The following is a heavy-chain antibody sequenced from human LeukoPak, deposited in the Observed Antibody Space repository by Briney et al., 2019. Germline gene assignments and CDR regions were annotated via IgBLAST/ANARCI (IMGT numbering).Heavy chain of an antibody. J-gene: IGHJ4*02. CDR2: ISSSGTTV. CDR3: ARALPIDY. V-gene: IGHV3-48*03. CDR1: GFTFSSYA. Sequence: PGGSLRLSCAAPGFTFSSYALNWVRQAPGKGLEWLSYISSSGTTVYCADSVKGRFTISRDNADNPLYLQMNSLRAEDTAVYYCARALPIDYWGQGTLVTVSP.